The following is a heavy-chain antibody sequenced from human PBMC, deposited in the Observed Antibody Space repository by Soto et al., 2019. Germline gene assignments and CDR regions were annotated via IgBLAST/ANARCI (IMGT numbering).Heavy chain of an antibody. D-gene: IGHD3-9*01. CDR1: GFASSSGRHY. Sequence: XETLSITCPVSGFASSSGRHYWGLIRQPPGKGLEWIGSIYYAGTTYYNPSLKSRVTISIDTSRDQFSLRLTSVTAADTAVYYCARHGLQYFDWLLSARNWFDPWGQGALVTVS. V-gene: IGHV4-39*01. CDR2: IYYAGTT. CDR3: ARHGLQYFDWLLSARNWFDP. J-gene: IGHJ5*02.